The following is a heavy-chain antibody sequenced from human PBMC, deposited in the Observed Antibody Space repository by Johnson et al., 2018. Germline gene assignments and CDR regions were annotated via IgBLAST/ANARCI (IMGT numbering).Heavy chain of an antibody. Sequence: VQLVQSGGGLVQPGGSLRLSCAASGFTFSDHYMDWVRQAPGKGLEWVGRTRDKSNSYTTEYAASVKGKFTISSDDSKNSLYLQMNSLKTEDTAVYYCVSASGITYPYFQHWGQGTLVTVSS. CDR1: GFTFSDHY. D-gene: IGHD3-10*01. CDR2: TRDKSNSYTT. V-gene: IGHV3-72*01. CDR3: VSASGITYPYFQH. J-gene: IGHJ1*01.